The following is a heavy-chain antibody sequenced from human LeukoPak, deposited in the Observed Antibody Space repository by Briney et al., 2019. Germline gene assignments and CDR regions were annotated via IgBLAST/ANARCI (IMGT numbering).Heavy chain of an antibody. V-gene: IGHV4-59*12. CDR1: GGSISSYY. CDR3: ARGGREVVVVTAVWHY. J-gene: IGHJ4*02. D-gene: IGHD2-21*02. Sequence: NPSETLSLTCTVSGGSISSYYWSWIRQPPGKGLEWIGYIYYSGNTNYNPSLKSRVTISVDTSKNQFSLKLSSVTAADTAVYYCARGGREVVVVTAVWHYWGQGTLVTVSS. CDR2: IYYSGNT.